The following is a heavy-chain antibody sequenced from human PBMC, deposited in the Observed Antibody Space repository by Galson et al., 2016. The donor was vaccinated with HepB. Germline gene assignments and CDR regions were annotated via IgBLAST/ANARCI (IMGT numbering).Heavy chain of an antibody. CDR1: GYTFTHYA. CDR3: ARDPGGSSTRFDS. CDR2: INPGNGYT. D-gene: IGHD1-26*01. J-gene: IGHJ4*02. V-gene: IGHV1-3*01. Sequence: SVKVSCKASGYTFTHYAIHWVRQAPGQRLEWMGWINPGNGYTKYSQKFQGRITITRVTSANTDYMELISLRSEDTAVYYCARDPGGSSTRFDSWGQGALVTVSS.